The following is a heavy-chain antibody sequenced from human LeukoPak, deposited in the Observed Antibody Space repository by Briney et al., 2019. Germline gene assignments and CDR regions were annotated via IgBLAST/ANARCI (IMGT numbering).Heavy chain of an antibody. V-gene: IGHV4-39*01. CDR1: GGSISSSSYY. D-gene: IGHD6-13*01. CDR3: ARGIAAAGSLDY. J-gene: IGHJ4*02. CDR2: IYYSGST. Sequence: SETLSLTCTVSGGSISSSSYYWGWIRQPPGKGLEWIGSIYYSGSTYYNPSLESRVTISVDTSKNRFSLKLSSVTAADTAVYYCARGIAAAGSLDYWGQGTLVTVSS.